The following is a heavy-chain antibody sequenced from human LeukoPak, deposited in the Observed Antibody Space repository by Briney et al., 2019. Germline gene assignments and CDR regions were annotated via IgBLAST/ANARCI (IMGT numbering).Heavy chain of an antibody. Sequence: SETLSLTCAVYGGSFSGYYWSWIRQPPGKGLEWIGEINHSGSTNYNPSLKSRVTISVDTSKNQFSLKLSSVTAADTAVYYCAREGIAAAGPFFDYWGQGTLVTVSS. D-gene: IGHD6-13*01. CDR3: AREGIAAAGPFFDY. CDR2: INHSGST. CDR1: GGSFSGYY. V-gene: IGHV4-34*01. J-gene: IGHJ4*02.